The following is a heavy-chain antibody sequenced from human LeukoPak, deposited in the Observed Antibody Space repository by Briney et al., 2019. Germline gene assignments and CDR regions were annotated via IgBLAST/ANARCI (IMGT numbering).Heavy chain of an antibody. J-gene: IGHJ4*02. CDR2: INTSGST. CDR3: ARGGRDTNNEREYDH. V-gene: IGHV4-4*07. CDR1: GGSISYYY. D-gene: IGHD1/OR15-1a*01. Sequence: LETLSLTCTVSGGSISYYYWTWIRQPAGKGLEWIGRINTSGSTNYNPSLRSRVTMSVGTSKNQFSLKLSSVTAADTAVYYCARGGRDTNNEREYDHWGQGTLVTVSS.